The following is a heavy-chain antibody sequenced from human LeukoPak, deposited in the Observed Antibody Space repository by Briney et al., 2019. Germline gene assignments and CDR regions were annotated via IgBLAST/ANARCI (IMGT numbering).Heavy chain of an antibody. J-gene: IGHJ4*02. Sequence: GASLKVSCKASGYTFTGPYIHWMRQAPGQGLEWMAWINPNSGGTKYAQKFQGRVTVTRDTSTSTAYMELSGLRADDTATYYCARVEYCTKGVCINFDLWGRGTLVAVSS. V-gene: IGHV1-2*02. CDR3: ARVEYCTKGVCINFDL. CDR2: INPNSGGT. CDR1: GYTFTGPY. D-gene: IGHD2-8*01.